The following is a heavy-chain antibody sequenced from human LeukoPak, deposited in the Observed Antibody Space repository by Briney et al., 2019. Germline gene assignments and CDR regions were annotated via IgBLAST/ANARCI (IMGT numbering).Heavy chain of an antibody. V-gene: IGHV3-74*03. CDR2: IQTDEKDT. J-gene: IGHJ6*03. CDR1: RFAFSRYL. Sequence: PGGSLRLSCAASRFAFSRYLMHWVRHAPGKGLVWVSRIQTDEKDTTYADSVKGRFTISRDNAKNTLYLQMDSLRVDEDTAVYYCARAAGNTYAMDVWGKGTTVTVSS. CDR3: ARAAGNTYAMDV. D-gene: IGHD2/OR15-2a*01.